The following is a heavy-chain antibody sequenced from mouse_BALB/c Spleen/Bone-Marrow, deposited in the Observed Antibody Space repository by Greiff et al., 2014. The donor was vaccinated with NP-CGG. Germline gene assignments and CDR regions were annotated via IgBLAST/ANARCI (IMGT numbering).Heavy chain of an antibody. Sequence: SGAELARPGASVKLSCKASGYTFTDYYINWVKQRTGQGLEWIGEIYPGSGNTYYNEKFKGKATLTADKSSSTAYMQLSSLTSEDSAVYFCARSGDGYPRDAIDYWGQGTSVTVSS. J-gene: IGHJ4*01. CDR2: IYPGSGNT. V-gene: IGHV1-77*01. CDR3: ARSGDGYPRDAIDY. D-gene: IGHD2-3*01. CDR1: GYTFTDYY.